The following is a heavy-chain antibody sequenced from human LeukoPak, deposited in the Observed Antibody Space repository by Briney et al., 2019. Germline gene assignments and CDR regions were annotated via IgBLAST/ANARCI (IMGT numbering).Heavy chain of an antibody. CDR2: ISDSGGST. J-gene: IGHJ4*02. CDR1: GFTFSSYA. Sequence: GGSLTLSCAASGFTFSSYAMSWVRQAPGKGLEWVSAISDSGGSTYYADSVKGRFTISRDNSKNTVYLQMNSLRAEDTALYYCAKDRRACSSSSCYYRFDYWGQGTLVTVCS. D-gene: IGHD2-2*01. CDR3: AKDRRACSSSSCYYRFDY. V-gene: IGHV3-23*01.